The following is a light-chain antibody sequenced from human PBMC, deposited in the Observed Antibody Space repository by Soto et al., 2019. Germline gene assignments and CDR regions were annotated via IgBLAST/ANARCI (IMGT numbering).Light chain of an antibody. J-gene: IGKJ4*01. CDR1: QSVNSY. V-gene: IGKV3-11*01. CDR3: QQRSNWPLT. CDR2: DAS. Sequence: EIVLTQSPVTLSLSPGERATLSCRASQSVNSYLAWYQQKPGQAPRLLIYDASNKATGISARFSGSGSGTDVTLTISSLEPEDSAVYYCQQRSNWPLTFGGGTKVDIK.